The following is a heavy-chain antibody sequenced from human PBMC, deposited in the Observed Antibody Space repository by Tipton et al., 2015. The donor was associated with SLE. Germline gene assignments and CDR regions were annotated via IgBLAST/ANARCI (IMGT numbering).Heavy chain of an antibody. CDR2: IYYSGST. J-gene: IGHJ4*02. D-gene: IGHD2/OR15-2a*01. Sequence: TLSLTCTVSGGSISSSSYYWGWIRQPPGKGLEWIGSIYYSGSTYYNPSLKSRVTISVDTSKNQSSLKLSSVTAADTAVYYCVRHFSTVIQGPLYFDYWGQGTLVTVSS. CDR3: VRHFSTVIQGPLYFDY. V-gene: IGHV4-39*01. CDR1: GGSISSSSYY.